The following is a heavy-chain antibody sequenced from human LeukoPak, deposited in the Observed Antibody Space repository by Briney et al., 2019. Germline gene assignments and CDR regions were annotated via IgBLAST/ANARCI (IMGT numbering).Heavy chain of an antibody. CDR3: VKSAGKDGYRDVFDI. V-gene: IGHV3-73*01. CDR1: GFTLSGSA. Sequence: GGSLKLSCAASGFTLSGSAIHWVRQASGKGLEWLGRIRTKGDNYATAYAASVKGRFTISRDDSKNMAFLQMNSLKTEDTAVYHCVKSAGKDGYRDVFDIRGQGTVVTVSS. D-gene: IGHD5-24*01. CDR2: IRTKGDNYAT. J-gene: IGHJ3*02.